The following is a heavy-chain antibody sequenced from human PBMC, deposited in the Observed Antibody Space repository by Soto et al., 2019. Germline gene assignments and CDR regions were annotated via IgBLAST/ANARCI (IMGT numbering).Heavy chain of an antibody. CDR3: ALIRLCFGELRYYYYYGMDV. J-gene: IGHJ6*02. CDR2: INHSGST. Sequence: SETLSLTCAVYGGSFSGYYWSWIRQPPGKGLEWIGEINHSGSTNYNPSLKSRVTISVDTSKNQFSLKLSSVTAADTAVYYCALIRLCFGELRYYYYYGMDVWRQRTTVTVSS. CDR1: GGSFSGYY. V-gene: IGHV4-34*01. D-gene: IGHD3-10*01.